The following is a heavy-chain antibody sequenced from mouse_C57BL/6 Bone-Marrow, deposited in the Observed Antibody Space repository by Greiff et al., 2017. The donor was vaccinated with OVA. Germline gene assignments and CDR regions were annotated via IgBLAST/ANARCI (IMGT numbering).Heavy chain of an antibody. CDR3: ARDSAGSYVDV. Sequence: EVKLVESGGGLVQPGRSLRLSCATSGFTFSDFYMEWVRQAPGKGLEWIGASRNKANDYTTEYSASVKGRFIVSRATSQSILYRQVNALRAGDTAIYYGARDSAGSYVDVWGTGTTVTVSS. CDR1: GFTFSDFY. CDR2: SRNKANDYTT. D-gene: IGHD3-2*02. V-gene: IGHV7-1*01. J-gene: IGHJ1*03.